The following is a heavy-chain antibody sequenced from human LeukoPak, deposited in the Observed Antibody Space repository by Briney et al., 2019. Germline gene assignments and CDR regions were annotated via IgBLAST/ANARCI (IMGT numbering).Heavy chain of an antibody. D-gene: IGHD3-10*01. Sequence: SETLSLTCAVYGGSFSGYYWSWIRQPPGKGLEWIGEINHSGSPNYNPSLKSRVTISIDTSKNQFSLKLSPVTAADTAVYYCARDLSDYYGSGSYRPIDAFDIWGQGTMVTVSS. J-gene: IGHJ3*02. CDR2: INHSGSP. V-gene: IGHV4-34*01. CDR1: GGSFSGYY. CDR3: ARDLSDYYGSGSYRPIDAFDI.